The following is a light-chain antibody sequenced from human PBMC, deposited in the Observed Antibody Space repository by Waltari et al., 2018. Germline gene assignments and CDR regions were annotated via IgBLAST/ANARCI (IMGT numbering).Light chain of an antibody. CDR3: GTWDNTLSAV. J-gene: IGLJ2*01. CDR1: ASNIRNSY. Sequence: QSVLTQPPSVSAAPGQKVTISCSGSASNIRNSYVSWYQQFPGAAPKVLIYGNDKRTTGIPDRFSGSKSGTSATLDITGLQTGDEADYYCGTWDNTLSAVFGGGTKVTVL. CDR2: GND. V-gene: IGLV1-51*02.